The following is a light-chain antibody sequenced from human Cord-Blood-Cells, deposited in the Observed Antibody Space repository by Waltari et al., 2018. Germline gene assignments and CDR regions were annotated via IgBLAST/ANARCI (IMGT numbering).Light chain of an antibody. J-gene: IGLJ3*02. CDR3: CSYAGSSTLV. CDR2: EGS. Sequence: QSALTQPASVSGSPGQSITISCTGTSSVVGRYNLVSWYQQHPGKAPKLMIYEGSKRPSGVSNRFSGSKSGNTASLTISGLQAEDEADYYCCSYAGSSTLVFGGGTKLTVL. V-gene: IGLV2-23*01. CDR1: SSVVGRYNL.